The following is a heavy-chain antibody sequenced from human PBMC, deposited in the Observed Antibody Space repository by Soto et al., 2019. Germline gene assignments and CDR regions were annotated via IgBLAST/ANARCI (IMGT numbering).Heavy chain of an antibody. CDR2: IYYSGST. CDR3: ARDWGNYFDY. D-gene: IGHD3-16*01. V-gene: IGHV4-61*08. Sequence: TSETLSLTCTVSAGSISSCGYYWSWIRQPPGKGLEWIGFIYYSGSTNYNPSLKSRVTMSVDTSKNQFSLKLSSMTPADTAVYYCARDWGNYFDYWGQGTLVTVSS. CDR1: AGSISSCGYY. J-gene: IGHJ4*02.